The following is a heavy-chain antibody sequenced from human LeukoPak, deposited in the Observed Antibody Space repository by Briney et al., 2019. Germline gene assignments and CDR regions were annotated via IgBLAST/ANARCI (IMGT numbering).Heavy chain of an antibody. Sequence: GGSLRLSCAASGFTFSDYAVNWVRQAPGKGLEWVSYISSSSSTIYYADSVKGRFTISRDNAKNSLYLRMNSLRAEDTAVYYCARVDGYCSSTSCYMSWQYYYYYYGMDVWGQGTTVTVSS. CDR2: ISSSSSTI. CDR1: GFTFSDYA. V-gene: IGHV3-48*01. J-gene: IGHJ6*02. CDR3: ARVDGYCSSTSCYMSWQYYYYYYGMDV. D-gene: IGHD2-2*02.